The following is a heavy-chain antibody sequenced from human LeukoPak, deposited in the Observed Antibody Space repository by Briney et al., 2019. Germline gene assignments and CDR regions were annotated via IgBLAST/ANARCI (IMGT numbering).Heavy chain of an antibody. V-gene: IGHV3-21*01. J-gene: IGHJ4*02. D-gene: IGHD3-10*01. Sequence: TGGSLRPSCAASGFTFSSYSMNWVRQAPGKGLEWVSSISSSSYIYYADSVKGRFTISRDNAKNSLYLQMNSLRAEDTAVYYCARWGEIYGSGIGYFGYWGQGTLVAVSS. CDR3: ARWGEIYGSGIGYFGY. CDR1: GFTFSSYS. CDR2: ISSSSYI.